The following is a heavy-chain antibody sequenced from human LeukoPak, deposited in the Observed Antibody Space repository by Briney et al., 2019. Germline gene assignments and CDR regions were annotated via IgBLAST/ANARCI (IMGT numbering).Heavy chain of an antibody. CDR3: ARTKHDYGDPFDY. V-gene: IGHV1-69*05. J-gene: IGHJ4*02. Sequence: GASVKVSCKASGGTFSSYAISWVRQAPGQGLEWMGGIIPIFGTANYAQKFQGRVTITRDTSASTAYMELSSLRSEDTAVYYCARTKHDYGDPFDYWGQGTLVTVSS. CDR1: GGTFSSYA. CDR2: IIPIFGTA. D-gene: IGHD4-17*01.